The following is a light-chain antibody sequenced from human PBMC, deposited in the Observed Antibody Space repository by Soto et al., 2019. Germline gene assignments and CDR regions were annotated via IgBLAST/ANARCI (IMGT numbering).Light chain of an antibody. CDR3: SSYTSSSTYVV. V-gene: IGLV2-14*03. CDR1: SSDVGDYNY. Sequence: QSAPTQPPSASGSPGQSVTIPCTGTSSDVGDYNYVSWYQQHPGKVPKLLIYEVSKRPSGVSNRFSGSKSGNTASLTISGLQAEDEADYYCSSYTSSSTYVVFGGGTKLTVL. J-gene: IGLJ2*01. CDR2: EVS.